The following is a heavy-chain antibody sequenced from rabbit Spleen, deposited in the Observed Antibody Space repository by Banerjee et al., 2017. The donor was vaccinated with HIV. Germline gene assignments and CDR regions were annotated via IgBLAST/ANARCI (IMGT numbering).Heavy chain of an antibody. CDR1: GVSFSGSSY. CDR3: ARDTSSSFSSYGMDL. J-gene: IGHJ6*01. D-gene: IGHD1-1*01. Sequence: QEQLVESGGGLVKPGASLTLTCIASGVSFSGSSYMCWARQAPGKGLEWIACIEGGSSAFTYFASWAKGRFTISKTSSTTVTLHMTSLTAADTATYFCARDTSSSFSSYGMDLWGPGTLVTVS. CDR2: IEGGSSAFT. V-gene: IGHV1S45*01.